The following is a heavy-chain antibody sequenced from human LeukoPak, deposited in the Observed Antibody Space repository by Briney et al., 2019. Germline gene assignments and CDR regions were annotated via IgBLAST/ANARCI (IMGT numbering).Heavy chain of an antibody. CDR1: GGSISSYY. V-gene: IGHV4-59*08. D-gene: IGHD6-13*01. CDR3: ASQRRNIAAAAPGYFDY. J-gene: IGHJ4*02. CDR2: IYYSGST. Sequence: SETLSLTCTVSGGSISSYYWSWIRQPPGKGLEWIGYIYYSGSTNHNPSLKSRVTISVDTSKNQFSLKLSSVTAADTAVYYCASQRRNIAAAAPGYFDYWGQGTLVTVSS.